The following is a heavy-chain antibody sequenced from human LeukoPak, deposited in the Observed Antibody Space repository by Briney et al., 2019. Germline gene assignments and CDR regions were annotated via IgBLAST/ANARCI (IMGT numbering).Heavy chain of an antibody. CDR2: INPNSGGT. CDR1: GYTFTGYY. D-gene: IGHD6-13*01. Sequence: ASVKVSCKASGYTFTGYYMHWVRQAPGQGLGWMGRINPNSGGTNYAQKFQGRVTMTRDTSISTAYMELSRLRSDDTAVYYCASRIAAAGTGFDYWGQETLVTVSS. J-gene: IGHJ4*02. V-gene: IGHV1-2*06. CDR3: ASRIAAAGTGFDY.